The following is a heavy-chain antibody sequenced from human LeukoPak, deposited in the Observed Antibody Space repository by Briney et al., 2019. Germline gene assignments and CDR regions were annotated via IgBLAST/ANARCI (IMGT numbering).Heavy chain of an antibody. V-gene: IGHV3-73*01. CDR3: TSRVAAAGKDYFDY. J-gene: IGHJ4*02. CDR1: GFTFSGSA. Sequence: GGSLRLSCAASGFTFSGSAMHWVRQASGKGLEWVGRIRSKANSYATAYAASAKGRFTISRDDSKNTAYLQMNSLKTEDTAVYYCTSRVAAAGKDYFDYWGQGTLVTVSS. D-gene: IGHD6-13*01. CDR2: IRSKANSYAT.